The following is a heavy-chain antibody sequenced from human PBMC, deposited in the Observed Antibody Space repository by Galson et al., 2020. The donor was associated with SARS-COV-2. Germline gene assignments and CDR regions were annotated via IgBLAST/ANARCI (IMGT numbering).Heavy chain of an antibody. Sequence: NSGGSLRLSCAASGFPFSTYSMNWVRLASGKGLEWDSSISTSSSYTYYVDSVKGRFSISRDNPRNSLYLQMNSLRAEDTAVYYCARDEGIRGYNYGRIYYGVDVWGQGTTVTVYS. CDR2: ISTSSSYT. D-gene: IGHD5-18*01. V-gene: IGHV3-21*01. J-gene: IGHJ6*02. CDR1: GFPFSTYS. CDR3: ARDEGIRGYNYGRIYYGVDV.